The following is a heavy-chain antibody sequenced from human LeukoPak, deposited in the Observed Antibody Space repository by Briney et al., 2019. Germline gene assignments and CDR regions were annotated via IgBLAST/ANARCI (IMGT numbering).Heavy chain of an antibody. J-gene: IGHJ4*02. CDR3: ARGRAVAGGGTLGY. D-gene: IGHD6-19*01. CDR1: GGTFTSYA. V-gene: IGHV1-3*01. CDR2: INAGNGNT. Sequence: GASVKVSCKASGGTFTSYAMHWVRQAPGQRLEWMGWINAGNGNTKYSQKFQGRVTITRDTSASTAYMELSGLRSEDTAVYYCARGRAVAGGGTLGYWGQGTLVTVSS.